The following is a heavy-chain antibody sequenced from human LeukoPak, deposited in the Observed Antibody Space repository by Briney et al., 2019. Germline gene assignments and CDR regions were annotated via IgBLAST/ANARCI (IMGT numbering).Heavy chain of an antibody. V-gene: IGHV3-7*01. CDR1: GFTFSSYW. CDR2: IKQDGSEK. Sequence: GGSLRLSCAASGFTFSSYWMSWARQAPGKGLEWVANIKQDGSEKYYVDSVKGRFTISRDNAKNSLYLQMNSLRAEDTAVYYCARDRSRAVIPYNWFDPWGQGTLVTVSP. D-gene: IGHD2-21*01. J-gene: IGHJ5*02. CDR3: ARDRSRAVIPYNWFDP.